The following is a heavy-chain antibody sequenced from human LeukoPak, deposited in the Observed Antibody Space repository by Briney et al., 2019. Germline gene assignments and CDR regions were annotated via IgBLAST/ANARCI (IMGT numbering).Heavy chain of an antibody. J-gene: IGHJ6*04. CDR3: ARVGPTWSLGV. CDR1: GFTFSTYN. D-gene: IGHD1-26*01. V-gene: IGHV3-48*04. CDR2: ISSTSDTI. Sequence: GGSLRLSCVASGFTFSTYNMIWVRQSPGKGLEWISYISSTSDTIYHADSVKGRFTISRDNANDSLCLQMNGLRVEDTAVYYCARVGPTWSLGVWGKGTTVIVSS.